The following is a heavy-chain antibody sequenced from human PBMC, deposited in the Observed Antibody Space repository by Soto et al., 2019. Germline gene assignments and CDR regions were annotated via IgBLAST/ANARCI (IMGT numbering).Heavy chain of an antibody. Sequence: GGSLRLSCAASGFTFSSYDMHWVRQATGKGLEWVSAIGTAGDTYYPGSVKGRFTISRENAKNSLYLQMNSLRAGDTAVYYCVRFGGDDAFDIWGQGTMVTVSS. V-gene: IGHV3-13*01. CDR1: GFTFSSYD. CDR2: IGTAGDT. D-gene: IGHD2-15*01. CDR3: VRFGGDDAFDI. J-gene: IGHJ3*02.